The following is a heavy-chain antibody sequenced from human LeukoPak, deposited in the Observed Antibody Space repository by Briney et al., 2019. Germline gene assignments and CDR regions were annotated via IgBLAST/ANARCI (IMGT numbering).Heavy chain of an antibody. Sequence: PGRSLRLSCAASGFTFSSYDMHWVRQAPGKGLEWVAVISYDGNNKYYADSVKGRFTISRDNSKKTLYLQMNSLRAEDTAVYYCARGGYNEEDWYFDLWGRGILVTVSS. V-gene: IGHV3-30-3*01. CDR3: ARGGYNEEDWYFDL. CDR2: ISYDGNNK. J-gene: IGHJ2*01. D-gene: IGHD5-24*01. CDR1: GFTFSSYD.